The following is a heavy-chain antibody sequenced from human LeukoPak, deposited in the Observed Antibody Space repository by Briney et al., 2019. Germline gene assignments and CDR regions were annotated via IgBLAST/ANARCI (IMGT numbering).Heavy chain of an antibody. CDR1: GGSISSYY. CDR2: IYTSGST. CDR3: AREGPDKPFDY. J-gene: IGHJ4*02. Sequence: SETLSLTCTVSGGSISSYYWSWIRQPAGKGLEWIGRIYTSGSTNYNPFLKSRVTMSVDRSKNQFSLKLSSVTAADTAVYYCAREGPDKPFDYWGQGTLVTVSS. V-gene: IGHV4-4*07. D-gene: IGHD1-14*01.